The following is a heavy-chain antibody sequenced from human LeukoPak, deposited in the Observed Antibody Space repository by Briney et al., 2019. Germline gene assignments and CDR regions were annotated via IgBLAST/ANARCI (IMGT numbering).Heavy chain of an antibody. J-gene: IGHJ4*02. Sequence: SETLSLTCAVYGGSFSGYYWSWIRQPPGKGLEWIGEINHSGSTNYNPSLKSRVTISVDTSKNQFSLKLSSVTAADTAVYYCAAWGAYSPLNYWGRGTLVTVSS. V-gene: IGHV4-34*01. CDR2: INHSGST. CDR1: GGSFSGYY. D-gene: IGHD7-27*01. CDR3: AAWGAYSPLNY.